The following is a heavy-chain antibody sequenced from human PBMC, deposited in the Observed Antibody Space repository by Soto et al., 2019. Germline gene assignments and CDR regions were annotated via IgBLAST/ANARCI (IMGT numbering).Heavy chain of an antibody. J-gene: IGHJ5*02. Sequence: PSETLSLPCTVSGGSISSSSYYWGWIRQPPGKGLEWIGSIYYSGSTYYNPSLKSRVTISVDTSKNQFSLKLSSVTAADTAVYYCARKVVTPFFHWFDPWGQGTLVTVSS. D-gene: IGHD2-21*02. CDR2: IYYSGST. CDR1: GGSISSSSYY. CDR3: ARKVVTPFFHWFDP. V-gene: IGHV4-39*01.